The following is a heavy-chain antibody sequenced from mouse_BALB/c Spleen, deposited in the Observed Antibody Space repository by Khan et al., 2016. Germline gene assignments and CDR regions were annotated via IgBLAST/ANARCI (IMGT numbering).Heavy chain of an antibody. CDR2: ISYSGST. J-gene: IGHJ2*01. D-gene: IGHD3-3*01. Sequence: EVQLQESGPGLVKPSQSLSLTCTVTGYSITSGYGWNWIRQFPGNKLEWMGYISYSGSTNYKPSLKSRISITRDTSKNQFFLKLNSVNTEDTATYYFARTSRIKYWVQGTTLTVSS. CDR1: GYSITSGYG. V-gene: IGHV3-2*02. CDR3: ARTSRIKY.